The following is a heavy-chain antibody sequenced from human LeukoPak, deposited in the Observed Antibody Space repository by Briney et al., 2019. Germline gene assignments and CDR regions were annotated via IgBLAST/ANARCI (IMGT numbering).Heavy chain of an antibody. J-gene: IGHJ4*02. CDR1: GFPFNFYG. Sequence: GALGLSWAASGFPFNFYGMDWVRQAPGQGLEWVARLVYDARSDYANSVKGRFSISRDDSKNTLFLDMSNLRVEDTALYYCARDLSAAFDFWGQGVLVTVSS. D-gene: IGHD6-19*01. CDR3: ARDLSAAFDF. V-gene: IGHV3-33*01. CDR2: LVYDARS.